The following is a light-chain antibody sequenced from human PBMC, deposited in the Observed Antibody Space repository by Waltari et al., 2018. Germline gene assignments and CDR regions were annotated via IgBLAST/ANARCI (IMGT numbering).Light chain of an antibody. CDR3: QQSFITPPS. Sequence: DIQMTQSPSSLSASVGDRVSITCRASQSITISFNWYQNKPGKAPNLLIFSASILRSGVPSRFSGSGSGTTFTLTISGLQPEDFATYYCQQSFITPPSFGGGTKVDVK. CDR1: QSITIS. CDR2: SAS. J-gene: IGKJ4*01. V-gene: IGKV1-39*01.